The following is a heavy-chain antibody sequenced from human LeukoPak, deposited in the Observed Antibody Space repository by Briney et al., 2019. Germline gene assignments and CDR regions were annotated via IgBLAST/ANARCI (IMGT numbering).Heavy chain of an antibody. CDR2: INPSGGST. V-gene: IGHV1-46*01. D-gene: IGHD6-13*01. CDR3: ARDTGIAAAGEGDWFDP. J-gene: IGHJ5*02. Sequence: ASVKVSCKAYGYTFTSYYMHWVRQAPGQGLEWMGIINPSGGSTSYAQKFQGRVTTTRDTSTSTVYMELSSLRSEDTAVYYCARDTGIAAAGEGDWFDPWGQGTLVTVSS. CDR1: GYTFTSYY.